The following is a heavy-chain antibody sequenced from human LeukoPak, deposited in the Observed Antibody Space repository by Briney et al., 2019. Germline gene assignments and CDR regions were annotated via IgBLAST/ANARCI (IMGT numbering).Heavy chain of an antibody. D-gene: IGHD2-8*02. V-gene: IGHV4-59*08. Sequence: SETLSLTCTVSGDSMSNFYWSWIRQSPGKGLEWIGYVFSSGSVNYNPSLNSRLTISVDTSRNQFSLKLTSMTAADTAVYFCARRYHAGTVFDYWGQGTLVTVSS. CDR2: VFSSGSV. CDR3: ARRYHAGTVFDY. CDR1: GDSMSNFY. J-gene: IGHJ4*02.